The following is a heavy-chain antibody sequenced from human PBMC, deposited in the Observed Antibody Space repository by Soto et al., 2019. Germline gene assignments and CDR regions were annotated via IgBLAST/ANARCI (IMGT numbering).Heavy chain of an antibody. V-gene: IGHV4-59*01. CDR3: ARGRTVRNYADDSSDYFYFFDY. D-gene: IGHD3-22*01. CDR2: VYYTGST. Sequence: SETLSLTCTVSGDSISTFYWGWMRQSPGKELEWIGYVYYTGSTNYNPSLKSRVTISVDRSKNQFSLKLASANAADTAVYYCARGRTVRNYADDSSDYFYFFDYWGQGTQVTVS. J-gene: IGHJ4*02. CDR1: GDSISTFY.